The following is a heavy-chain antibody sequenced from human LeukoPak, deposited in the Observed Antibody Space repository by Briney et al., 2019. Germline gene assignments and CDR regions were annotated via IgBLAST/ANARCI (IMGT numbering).Heavy chain of an antibody. J-gene: IGHJ6*02. CDR1: GYTFTSYY. CDR2: INLSGGST. CDR3: ARDLTQSYYDFWSCYPRAYGMDV. D-gene: IGHD3-3*01. V-gene: IGHV1-46*01. Sequence: ASVKVSCKASGYTFTSYYMHWVRQAPGQGLEWMGIINLSGGSTSYAQKFQGRVTMTRDTSTGTVYMELSSLRSEDTAVYYCARDLTQSYYDFWSCYPRAYGMDVWGQGTKVTVSS.